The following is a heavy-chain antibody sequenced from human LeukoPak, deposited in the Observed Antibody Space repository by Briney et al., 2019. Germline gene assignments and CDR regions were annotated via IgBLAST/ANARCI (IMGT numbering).Heavy chain of an antibody. CDR3: ARDRVALDY. D-gene: IGHD2-15*01. CDR1: GGSISSYY. V-gene: IGHV4-59*01. J-gene: IGHJ4*02. CDR2: IYYSGST. Sequence: SETLSLTCTVSGGSISSYYWSWIPQPPGKGLEWIGYIYYSGSTNYNPSLKSRVTISVDTSKNQFSLKLSSVTAADTAVYYCARDRVALDYWGQGTLVTVSS.